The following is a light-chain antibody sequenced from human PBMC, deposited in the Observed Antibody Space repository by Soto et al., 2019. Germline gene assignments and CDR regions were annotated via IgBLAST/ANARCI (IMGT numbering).Light chain of an antibody. V-gene: IGLV2-14*03. CDR2: DVN. CDR1: SRDMGAYNF. J-gene: IGLJ2*01. Sequence: QSALTQPASVSGSPGQSITISGTGTSRDMGAYNFVSWYQQHPGKAPKLMLYDVNIRPSGVSNRFSGSKSGNTASLTISGLQAEDEADYYCTSWTTSTTMIFGGGTKVTVL. CDR3: TSWTTSTTMI.